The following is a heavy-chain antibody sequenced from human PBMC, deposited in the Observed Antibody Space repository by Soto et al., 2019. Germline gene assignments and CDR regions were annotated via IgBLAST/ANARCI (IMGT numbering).Heavy chain of an antibody. CDR3: ARGSGWGIDY. J-gene: IGHJ4*02. D-gene: IGHD6-19*01. Sequence: QVQLVESGGTVVQPGRSLRLSCAASGFTFSSYALHWVRQAPGKGLEWVTLISYDASNKYYGNSVKGRFTISRDNSKNTLYLQMDSLRDEDTAVYYCARGSGWGIDYWGQGTLVTVSS. V-gene: IGHV3-30*03. CDR2: ISYDASNK. CDR1: GFTFSSYA.